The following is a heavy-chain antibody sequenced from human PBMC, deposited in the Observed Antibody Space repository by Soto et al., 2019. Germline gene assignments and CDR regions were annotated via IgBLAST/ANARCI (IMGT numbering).Heavy chain of an antibody. V-gene: IGHV5-51*01. D-gene: IGHD6-19*01. J-gene: IGHJ4*02. CDR1: GYRFTSYW. CDR2: IYLGDSNT. Sequence: GESLKISCKGSGYRFTSYWIGWVRQMPGKGLEWMGIIYLGDSNTNYSPSFQGHVTVSADKSISTAYLQWSSLKASDTAMYYCARDEYSSGWGRVGWGQGTLVTVSS. CDR3: ARDEYSSGWGRVG.